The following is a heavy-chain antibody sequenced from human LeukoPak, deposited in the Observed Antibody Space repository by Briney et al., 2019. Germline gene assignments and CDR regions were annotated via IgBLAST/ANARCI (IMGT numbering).Heavy chain of an antibody. V-gene: IGHV3-7*01. CDR2: IKQDGSEK. D-gene: IGHD5-18*01. Sequence: GGSLRLSCAASGFTFSIYWMSWVRQAPGKGLEWVANIKQDGSEKNYVDSVKGRFTISRDNAKNSLFLQMNSLRAEDTAVYYCAKDRIQLWSFTDYWGQGTLVTVSS. CDR1: GFTFSIYW. CDR3: AKDRIQLWSFTDY. J-gene: IGHJ4*02.